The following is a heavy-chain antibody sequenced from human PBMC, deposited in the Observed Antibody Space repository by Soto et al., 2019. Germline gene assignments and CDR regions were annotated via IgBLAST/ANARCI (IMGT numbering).Heavy chain of an antibody. J-gene: IGHJ6*02. CDR2: LSGSGDRT. CDR1: GFTFSSYG. D-gene: IGHD3-3*01. V-gene: IGHV3-23*01. CDR3: AKSNQIFGVLIDYYYYGMDV. Sequence: GGSLRLSCAASGFTFSSYGMSWVRQAPGKGPEWVSTLSGSGDRTDYADSVRGRFTISRDNSKNTVYLQMNSLRTEDTAIYYCAKSNQIFGVLIDYYYYGMDVWGQGTTVTFYS.